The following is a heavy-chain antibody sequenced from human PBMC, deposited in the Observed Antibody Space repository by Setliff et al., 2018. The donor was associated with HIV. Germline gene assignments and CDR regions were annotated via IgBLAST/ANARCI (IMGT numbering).Heavy chain of an antibody. J-gene: IGHJ4*02. Sequence: SVKVSCKASGGTSSTHAINWVRQAPGQGLEWMGQIISILDITSYAQKLQGRVSITADESTSTAYMELRGLRSEDTAVYYCAREPAGSGSGSFGFWGQGTLVTVSS. CDR1: GGTSSTHA. V-gene: IGHV1-69*10. CDR3: AREPAGSGSGSFGF. CDR2: IISILDIT. D-gene: IGHD3-10*01.